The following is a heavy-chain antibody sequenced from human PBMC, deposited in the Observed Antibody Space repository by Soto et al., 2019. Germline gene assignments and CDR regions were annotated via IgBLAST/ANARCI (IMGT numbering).Heavy chain of an antibody. CDR1: GFTFSNYG. V-gene: IGHV3-30*03. J-gene: IGHJ4*02. CDR3: ARESEDLTSNFDY. CDR2: ISDDGVSK. Sequence: GGSLRLSCAASGFTFSNYGMHWVRQAPGKGLEWVAVISDDGVSKYYADSVQGRFTISRDNSENSLYLEMNSLRAEDTAVYYCARESEDLTSNFDYWGQGTLVTVSS.